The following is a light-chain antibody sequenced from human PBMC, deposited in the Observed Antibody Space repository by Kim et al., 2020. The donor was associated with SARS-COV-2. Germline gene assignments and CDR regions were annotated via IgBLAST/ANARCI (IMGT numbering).Light chain of an antibody. CDR3: QQYYSYPIT. CDR2: AAS. V-gene: IGKV1-16*02. CDR1: QGIRQY. J-gene: IGKJ5*01. Sequence: DIQMTQSPSSLSASAGDTVTITCRASQGIRQYLAWFRQKPGKAPESLIYAASSLEGGVPSKFSGHGSGTDITLTITGLQPEDSATYFCQQYYSYPITLGQGTRLEIK.